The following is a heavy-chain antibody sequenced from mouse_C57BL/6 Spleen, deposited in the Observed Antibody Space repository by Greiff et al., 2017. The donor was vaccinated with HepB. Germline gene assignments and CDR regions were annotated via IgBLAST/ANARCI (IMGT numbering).Heavy chain of an antibody. V-gene: IGHV1-26*01. CDR1: GYTFTDYY. Sequence: VQLKQSGPELVKPGASVKISCKASGYTFTDYYMNWVKQSHGKSLEWIGDINPNNGGTSYNQKFKGKATLTVDKSSSTAYMELRSLTSEDSAVYYCARYYGSSYEGYWGQGTTLTVSS. J-gene: IGHJ2*01. D-gene: IGHD1-1*01. CDR2: INPNNGGT. CDR3: ARYYGSSYEGY.